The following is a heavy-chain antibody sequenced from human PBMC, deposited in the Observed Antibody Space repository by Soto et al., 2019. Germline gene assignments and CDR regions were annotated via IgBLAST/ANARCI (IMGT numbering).Heavy chain of an antibody. J-gene: IGHJ4*02. CDR3: ARAGGLGAVAVDY. D-gene: IGHD6-19*01. V-gene: IGHV4-30-2*01. CDR2: IYHSGST. CDR1: GGSISSGGYS. Sequence: QLQLQESGSGLVKPSQTLSLTCAVSGGSISSGGYSWSWIRQPPGKGLEWIGYIYHSGSTYYNPSLQSRVTISVDRSKNQFSLKLSSVTAAETAVYYCARAGGLGAVAVDYWGQGTLVTVSS.